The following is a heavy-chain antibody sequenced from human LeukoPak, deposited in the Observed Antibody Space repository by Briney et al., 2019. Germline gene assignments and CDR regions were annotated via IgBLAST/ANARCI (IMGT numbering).Heavy chain of an antibody. CDR1: GFAFSSCW. CDR2: INTDGTST. Sequence: GGSLRLSCAASGFAFSSCWMHWVRQAPGKGLVWVSRINTDGTSTSYADSVKGRFTISRDNAKNTLYLQMNSLRAEDTAVYYCASQYYYGSGYYNGMDVWGQGTTVTVSS. CDR3: ASQYYYGSGYYNGMDV. D-gene: IGHD3-10*01. J-gene: IGHJ6*02. V-gene: IGHV3-74*01.